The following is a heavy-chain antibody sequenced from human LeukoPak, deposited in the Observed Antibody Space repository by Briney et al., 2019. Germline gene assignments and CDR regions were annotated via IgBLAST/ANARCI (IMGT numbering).Heavy chain of an antibody. Sequence: SETLSLTCAVYGGSFSGYYWSWIRQPPGKGLEWLGEINHSGSTNYNPSLKSRVTISVDTSKNQFSLKLSSVTAADTAVYYCARGRPGYYGSGSYLFDPWGQGTLVTVSS. CDR3: ARGRPGYYGSGSYLFDP. D-gene: IGHD3-10*01. CDR1: GGSFSGYY. J-gene: IGHJ5*02. CDR2: INHSGST. V-gene: IGHV4-34*01.